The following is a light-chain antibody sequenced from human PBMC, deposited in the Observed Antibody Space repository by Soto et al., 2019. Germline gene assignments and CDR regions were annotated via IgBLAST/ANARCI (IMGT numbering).Light chain of an antibody. Sequence: IVMTQSPSTLSVSPGERVTLSCRASQSVRTNLAWYHQRPGQAPRLLIYAASARATGVPARFSGSGSGTEFTLSISGLQPEDSGLYYCQQYNNWQTFGQGTKV. CDR2: AAS. CDR3: QQYNNWQT. J-gene: IGKJ1*01. CDR1: QSVRTN. V-gene: IGKV3-15*01.